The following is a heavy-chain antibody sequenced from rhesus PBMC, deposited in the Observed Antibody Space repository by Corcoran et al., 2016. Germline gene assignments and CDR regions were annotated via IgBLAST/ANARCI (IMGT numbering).Heavy chain of an antibody. CDR1: GFTFSTNG. Sequence: EVQLVESGGGLVQPGGSLRLSCAAYGFTFSTNGMHWVRQAPGKGLEWVAFILSDGSKKYYAYSVKDRFTISRDNSKNRLYLQVNNLKLEDTAVYYCARSWPGFDYWGQGVLLTVSS. D-gene: IGHD1-38*01. J-gene: IGHJ4*01. CDR2: ILSDGSKK. CDR3: ARSWPGFDY. V-gene: IGHV3-54*02.